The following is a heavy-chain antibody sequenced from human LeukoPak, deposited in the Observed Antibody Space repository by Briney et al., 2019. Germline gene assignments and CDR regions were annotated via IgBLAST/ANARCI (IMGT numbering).Heavy chain of an antibody. D-gene: IGHD3-10*01. Sequence: GGSLRLSCAASKFTSSSYSMNWVRQAPGKGLEWVSAISGSGGSTYYADSVKGRFTISRDNSKNTLYLQMNSLRAEDTAVYYCAKGAITMVRGFPNFDYWGQGTLVTVSS. CDR3: AKGAITMVRGFPNFDY. J-gene: IGHJ4*02. CDR2: ISGSGGST. CDR1: KFTSSSYS. V-gene: IGHV3-23*01.